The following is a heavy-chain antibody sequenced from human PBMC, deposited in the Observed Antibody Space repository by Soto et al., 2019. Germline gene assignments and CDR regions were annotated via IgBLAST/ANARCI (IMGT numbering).Heavy chain of an antibody. CDR1: DDSIGSYY. J-gene: IGHJ4*02. CDR3: ARDQGIAASGGFDY. Sequence: KTSETLSLTCIVSDDSIGSYYWSWIRQPPGKGLEWIGFIYASGNTNYNPSLKSRVTMSIDTSKNQFSLKLISVTAADTAVYFCARDQGIAASGGFDYWGQGTPVTVSS. D-gene: IGHD6-13*01. CDR2: IYASGNT. V-gene: IGHV4-59*01.